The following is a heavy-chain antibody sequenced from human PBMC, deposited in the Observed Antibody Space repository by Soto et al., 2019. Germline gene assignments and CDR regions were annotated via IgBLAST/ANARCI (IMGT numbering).Heavy chain of an antibody. Sequence: LNRQPPGKGLEWIGYIYHSGSTYYNPSLKSRVTISVDRSKNQFSLKLSSVTAADKAVYYCARVPGFWGQGSLVTVS. CDR2: IYHSGST. V-gene: IGHV4-30-2*01. J-gene: IGHJ4*02. CDR3: ARVPGF.